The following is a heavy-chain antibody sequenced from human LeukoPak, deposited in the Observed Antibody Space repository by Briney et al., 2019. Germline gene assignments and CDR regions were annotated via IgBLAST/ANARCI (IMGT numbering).Heavy chain of an antibody. CDR2: ISARGDDA. CDR1: GFIFKTYA. D-gene: IGHD4-11*01. Sequence: GGSLRLSCAASGFIFKTYAMSWVRQAPGKGLEWVSVISARGDDAYYADFVRGRFTISRDNSKNTLSLQMNILRAEDTAIYYCAKDIEVYSNYRTPFDYWGQGTLVTVSS. J-gene: IGHJ4*02. CDR3: AKDIEVYSNYRTPFDY. V-gene: IGHV3-23*01.